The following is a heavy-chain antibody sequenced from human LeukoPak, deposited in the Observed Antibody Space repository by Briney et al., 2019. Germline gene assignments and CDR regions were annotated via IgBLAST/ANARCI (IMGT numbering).Heavy chain of an antibody. D-gene: IGHD5-24*01. J-gene: IGHJ4*02. CDR3: AKDQPADGYNSI. CDR2: ISGSGVNT. V-gene: IGHV3-23*01. CDR1: GFTSGDFA. Sequence: GGSLRLSCVGSGFTSGDFAMSWVRQAPGKGLEWVSTISGSGVNTYYADSVKGRFTIYRDNPQSTLYLQLNRLEAEDAAVYYCAKDQPADGYNSIWGQGTLVTVSS.